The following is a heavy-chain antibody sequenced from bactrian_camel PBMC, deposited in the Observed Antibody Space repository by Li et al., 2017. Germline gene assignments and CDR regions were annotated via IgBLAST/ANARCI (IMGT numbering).Heavy chain of an antibody. D-gene: IGHD6*01. Sequence: VQLVESGGGSVQAGGSLRLSCAASGYSSIVNCMGWYRQGIGEEREGVAAIFTSDDSTYYADSVKGRFTISRDNAKNALYLQMNRLKSEDTALYYCATTPRGSWWGGRYEYNYWGQGTQVTVS. CDR1: GYSSIVNC. CDR2: IFTSDDST. CDR3: ATTPRGSWWGGRYEYNY. V-gene: IGHV3S54*01. J-gene: IGHJ4*01.